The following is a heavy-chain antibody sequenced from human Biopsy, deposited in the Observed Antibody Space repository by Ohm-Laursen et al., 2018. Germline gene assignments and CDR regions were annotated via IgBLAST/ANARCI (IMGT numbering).Heavy chain of an antibody. V-gene: IGHV4-59*07. J-gene: IGHJ6*02. CDR3: ARATNSTGWPYYYFYGMDV. CDR1: GGSISSDY. Sequence: SDTLSLTWAVSGGSISSDYWSWIRQTPGKGLEWIGYIYYSESTNYNPSLKSRVTISVDTSKNQFSLRLNSVTAADTAVYYCARATNSTGWPYYYFYGMDVWGQGTTVTVSS. D-gene: IGHD2/OR15-2a*01. CDR2: IYYSEST.